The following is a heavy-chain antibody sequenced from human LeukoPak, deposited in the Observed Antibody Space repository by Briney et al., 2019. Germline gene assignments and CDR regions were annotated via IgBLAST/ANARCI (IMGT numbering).Heavy chain of an antibody. CDR1: GGSISSYY. V-gene: IGHV4-59*01. CDR2: IYYSGST. CDR3: ARAWYYYGMDV. Sequence: SETLSLACTVSGGSISSYYWSWIRQPPGKGLEWIGYIYYSGSTNYYPSLKSRVTISVDTSKNQFSLKLSSVTAADTAVYYCARAWYYYGMDVWGQGTTVTVSS. J-gene: IGHJ6*02.